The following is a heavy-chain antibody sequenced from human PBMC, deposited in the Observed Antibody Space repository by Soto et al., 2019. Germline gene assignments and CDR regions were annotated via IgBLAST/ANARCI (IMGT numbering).Heavy chain of an antibody. CDR2: INDSGTT. CDR3: ARGDGRGY. CDR1: GGSLSGYY. V-gene: IGHV4-34*01. J-gene: IGHJ4*02. Sequence: QVQLQQWGAGLLKPSETLSLTCAIYGGSLSGYYWSWIRQSPGKGLEWIGEINDSGTTNYNPSLESRVTMSVHSSKKQFSLKLTSVTAADTAVYYCARGDGRGYWGQGTLVTVSS. D-gene: IGHD1-26*01.